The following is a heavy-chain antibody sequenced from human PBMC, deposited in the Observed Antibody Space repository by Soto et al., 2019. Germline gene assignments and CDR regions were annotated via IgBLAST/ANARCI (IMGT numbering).Heavy chain of an antibody. CDR1: GFTLSRYW. D-gene: IGHD1-1*01. CDR3: ARGTTSSSAYAMDV. CDR2: INTDGSST. Sequence: EVQLVESGGGLVQPGGSLRLSCAASGFTLSRYWMHWVRQAPGKGLVWVSRINTDGSSTNYADSVTGRFTISRDSAKNTMTRQRSSLRVEDTAEYYCARGTTSSSAYAMDVWGQGTTVTVSS. J-gene: IGHJ6*02. V-gene: IGHV3-74*01.